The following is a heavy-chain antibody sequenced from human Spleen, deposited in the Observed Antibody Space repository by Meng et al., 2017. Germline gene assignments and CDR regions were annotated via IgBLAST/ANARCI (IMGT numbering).Heavy chain of an antibody. CDR2: IHHSGST. Sequence: GQLQHLGAGLLEAFETLSLHFGFSGGSLKDYYWSWIRPAPGKGLEWIGEIHHSGSTNYNPSLESPANLSVDTSQNHPSLKLGFLTGAGSAFYYWSRGPTKMAHDFDYWGQGTLVTVSS. J-gene: IGHJ4*02. D-gene: IGHD5-24*01. CDR1: GGSLKDYY. CDR3: SRGPTKMAHDFDY. V-gene: IGHV4-34*01.